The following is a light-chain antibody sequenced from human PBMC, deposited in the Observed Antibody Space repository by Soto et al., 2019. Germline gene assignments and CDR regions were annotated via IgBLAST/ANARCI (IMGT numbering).Light chain of an antibody. V-gene: IGLV1-44*01. CDR3: AAWNGTLNGLYV. CDR1: SSNIGSLS. Sequence: QSVLTQPPSASGTPGQRVTISCSGSSSNIGSLSVDWYQHLPGTPPKLLIYSDYQRPSGVPDRFSGSKSGTSAALAISGLQSEDDADYYCAAWNGTLNGLYVFGTGTKLTVL. CDR2: SDY. J-gene: IGLJ1*01.